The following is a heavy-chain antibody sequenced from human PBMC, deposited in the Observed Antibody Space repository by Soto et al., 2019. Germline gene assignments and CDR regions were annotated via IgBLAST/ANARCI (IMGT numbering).Heavy chain of an antibody. CDR1: GGSFSGYY. D-gene: IGHD4-4*01. CDR2: INHSGST. Sequence: SETLSLTCAVYGGSFSGYYWSWIRQPPGKGLEWIGEINHSGSTNYNPSLKSRVTISVDTSKNQFSLKLSSVTAADTAVYYCAGGWGTVTHFDYWGQGTLVTAPQ. J-gene: IGHJ4*02. CDR3: AGGWGTVTHFDY. V-gene: IGHV4-34*01.